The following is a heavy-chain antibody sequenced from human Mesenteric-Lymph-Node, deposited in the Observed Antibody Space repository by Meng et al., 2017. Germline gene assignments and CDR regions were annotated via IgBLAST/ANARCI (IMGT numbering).Heavy chain of an antibody. J-gene: IGHJ4*01. D-gene: IGHD2-2*01. Sequence: SETLSLTCTVSGGSISSSSYYWGWIRQPPGKGLEWTGSIYYSGSTYYNPPLKSRVTISVDTSKNQSSLKLSSVTAADTAVFYCARAGYCSSTSCYAPGGIDYWGQGTRVT. V-gene: IGHV4-39*07. CDR2: IYYSGST. CDR3: ARAGYCSSTSCYAPGGIDY. CDR1: GGSISSSSYY.